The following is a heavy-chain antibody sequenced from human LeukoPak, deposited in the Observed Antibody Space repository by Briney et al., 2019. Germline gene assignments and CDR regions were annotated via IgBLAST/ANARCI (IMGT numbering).Heavy chain of an antibody. Sequence: GGSLRLSCAASGFDISPHYMDWARQSPGRGLEWVGLVRNKADGYTPIYAASVKGRFTISRDDSKNSIYLQMDSLTTEDTAVYYCGDLGSAGTDHWGRRTPVTVSS. CDR1: GFDISPHY. CDR3: GDLGSAGTDH. CDR2: VRNKADGYTP. V-gene: IGHV3-72*01. D-gene: IGHD3-10*01. J-gene: IGHJ4*02.